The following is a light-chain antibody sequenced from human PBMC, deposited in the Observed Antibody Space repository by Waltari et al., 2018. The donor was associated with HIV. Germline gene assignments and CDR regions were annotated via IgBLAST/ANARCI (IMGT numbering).Light chain of an antibody. CDR1: ELANQY. Sequence: SSDLTQARSVSVSPGQTASITCSGHELANQYVHWYREKAGQAPVLVIHRDNERSWGIPERISGAKSGILATLTISGVLAEDEADYFWQSAGSSGTSVIFGGGTTLTVL. CDR2: RDN. CDR3: QSAGSSGTSVI. J-gene: IGLJ2*01. V-gene: IGLV3-25*03.